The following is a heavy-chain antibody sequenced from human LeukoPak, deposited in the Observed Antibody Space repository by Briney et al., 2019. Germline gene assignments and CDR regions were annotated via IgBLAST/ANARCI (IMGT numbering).Heavy chain of an antibody. CDR2: IYYSGST. D-gene: IGHD4-17*01. CDR1: GGSISSGGYY. J-gene: IGHJ4*02. Sequence: SETLSLTCTVSGGSISSGGYYWSWIRQHPGKGLEWIGYIYYSGSTYYNPSLKSRVTISVDTSKNQFSLKLSSVTAADTAVYYCARGSDYGDAYFDYWGQGTLVTVSS. V-gene: IGHV4-31*03. CDR3: ARGSDYGDAYFDY.